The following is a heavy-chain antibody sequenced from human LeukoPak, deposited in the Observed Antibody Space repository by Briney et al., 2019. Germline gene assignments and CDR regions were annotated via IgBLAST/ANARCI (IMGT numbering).Heavy chain of an antibody. Sequence: AGGSLRLSCAASGFTFSSYSMNWVRQAPGKGLEWVSSISSSSSYIYYADSVKGRFTISRDNAKNSLYLQMNSLRAEDTAVYYCARDLPRVRVSMDVWGKGTTVTISS. D-gene: IGHD3-10*01. CDR1: GFTFSSYS. J-gene: IGHJ6*04. CDR2: ISSSSSYI. V-gene: IGHV3-21*01. CDR3: ARDLPRVRVSMDV.